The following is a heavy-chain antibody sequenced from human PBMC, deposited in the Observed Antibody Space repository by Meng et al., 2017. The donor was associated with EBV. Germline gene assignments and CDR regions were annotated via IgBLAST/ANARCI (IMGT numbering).Heavy chain of an antibody. J-gene: IGHJ5*02. V-gene: IGHV1-18*01. CDR3: ARETSGYDFNWFDP. Sequence: QVQFVESGAEVKKPGASVKVSCKASGYTFTSNGISWVRQAPGQGLEWMGWISAYNGNTNYAQKLQGRVTMTTDTSTSTAYMELRSLRSDDTAVYYCARETSGYDFNWFDPWGQGTLVTVSS. CDR1: GYTFTSNG. CDR2: ISAYNGNT. D-gene: IGHD5-12*01.